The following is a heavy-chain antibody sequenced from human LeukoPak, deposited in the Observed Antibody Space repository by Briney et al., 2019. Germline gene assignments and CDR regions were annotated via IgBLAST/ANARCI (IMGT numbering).Heavy chain of an antibody. Sequence: GRSLRLSCAASGFTFSSYAMSWVRQAPGKGLEWVSAISGSGGSTYYADSVKGRFTISRDNSKNTLYLQMNSLRAEDTAVYYCAKEPDYDFWSGYLYYFDYWGQGTLVTVSS. CDR2: ISGSGGST. J-gene: IGHJ4*02. CDR1: GFTFSSYA. V-gene: IGHV3-23*01. D-gene: IGHD3-3*01. CDR3: AKEPDYDFWSGYLYYFDY.